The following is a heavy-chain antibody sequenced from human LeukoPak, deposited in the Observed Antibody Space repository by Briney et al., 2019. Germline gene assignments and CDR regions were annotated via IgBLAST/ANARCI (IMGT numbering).Heavy chain of an antibody. V-gene: IGHV3-48*04. CDR3: ARDNVPSHDILTGLKLKGGAFDI. D-gene: IGHD3-9*01. CDR1: GFTFSSYS. CDR2: ISSSGSTI. Sequence: GGSLRLSCAASGFTFSSYSMNWVRQAPGKGLEWVSYISSSGSTIYYADSVKGRFTISRDNAKNSLYLQMNSLRAEDTAVYYCARDNVPSHDILTGLKLKGGAFDIWGQGTMVTVSS. J-gene: IGHJ3*02.